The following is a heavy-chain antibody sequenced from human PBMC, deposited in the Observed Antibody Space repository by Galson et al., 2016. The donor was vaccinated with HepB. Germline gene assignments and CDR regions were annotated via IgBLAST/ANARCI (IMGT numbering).Heavy chain of an antibody. Sequence: SLRLSCAASGFTLSSYAMHWVRQAPGKGLEWVAVISYDGTNKYYADSVKGRFTISRDNSKNTLYLQMNSLRAEDTAVYYCARVDGFGEPLYFDYWGQGTLVTVSS. CDR1: GFTLSSYA. CDR2: ISYDGTNK. V-gene: IGHV3-30*04. J-gene: IGHJ4*02. CDR3: ARVDGFGEPLYFDY. D-gene: IGHD3-10*01.